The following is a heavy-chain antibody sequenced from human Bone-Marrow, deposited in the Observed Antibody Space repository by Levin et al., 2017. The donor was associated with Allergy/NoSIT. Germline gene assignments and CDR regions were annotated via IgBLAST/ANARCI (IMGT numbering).Heavy chain of an antibody. J-gene: IGHJ4*02. CDR3: ARAQTGSTGWYWGVES. D-gene: IGHD6-19*01. CDR2: IWNDGSNK. CDR1: GFTFSTSG. Sequence: GESLKISCAASGFTFSTSGMHWVRQAPGKGLEWVAVIWNDGSNKLYADSVKGRFSVSRDNPKNMVYLQMDRLRDEDTAVYYGARAQTGSTGWYWGVESWGQGIQVTVSS. V-gene: IGHV3-33*01.